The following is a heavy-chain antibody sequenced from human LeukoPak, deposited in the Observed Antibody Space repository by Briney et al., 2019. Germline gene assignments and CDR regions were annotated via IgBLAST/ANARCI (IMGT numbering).Heavy chain of an antibody. CDR3: ARATPPYYYDSSGYHGKDAFDI. CDR1: GGSISSGGYS. CDR2: IYHSGST. D-gene: IGHD3-22*01. Sequence: SETLSLTCAVSGGSISSGGYSWSWIRQPPGKGLEWIGYIYHSGSTYYNPSLKSRVTISVDRSKNQFSLKLSSVTAADTAVYYCARATPPYYYDSSGYHGKDAFDIWSQGTMVTVSS. V-gene: IGHV4-30-2*01. J-gene: IGHJ3*02.